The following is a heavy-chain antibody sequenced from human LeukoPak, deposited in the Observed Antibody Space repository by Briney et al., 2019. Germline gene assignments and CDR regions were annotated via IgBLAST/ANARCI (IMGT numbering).Heavy chain of an antibody. V-gene: IGHV3-23*01. CDR2: ITGGGEST. J-gene: IGHJ4*02. Sequence: GGSLRLSCEASGFTFSSYALSWVRQAPGTRLEWVSSITGGGESTYHADSVKGRFTISRDNSKNTVSLQMNSLRAEDTAVYYCAKGERVYCSASTCYPFDYWGQGILVSVSS. D-gene: IGHD2-15*01. CDR3: AKGERVYCSASTCYPFDY. CDR1: GFTFSSYA.